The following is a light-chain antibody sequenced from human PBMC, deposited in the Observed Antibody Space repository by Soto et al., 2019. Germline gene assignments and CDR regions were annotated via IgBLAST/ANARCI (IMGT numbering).Light chain of an antibody. V-gene: IGKV3-15*01. CDR2: RAS. Sequence: DILMTQSPATLSMSPGERATLSCRASQSVSSNLAWYQQKPGQAPRLLIQRASTRATGIPARFSGSGSGTEFTLTISSLQSEDFAVYYCQQYNNWPGTFGQGTKVEIK. J-gene: IGKJ1*01. CDR1: QSVSSN. CDR3: QQYNNWPGT.